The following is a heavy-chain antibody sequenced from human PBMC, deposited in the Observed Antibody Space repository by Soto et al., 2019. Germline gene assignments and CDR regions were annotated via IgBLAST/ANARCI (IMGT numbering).Heavy chain of an antibody. CDR1: GYSFTNYW. J-gene: IGHJ4*02. CDR3: ARRPRGVSRSYYDY. Sequence: GESLKISCKASGYSFTNYWIGWVRQMPGKGLEWMGVIYPGDSDTRYSPSFQGQVTISADKSITTAYLQWSSLKASDTAIYYCARRPRGVSRSYYDYWGQGVLVTVSS. D-gene: IGHD3-10*01. V-gene: IGHV5-51*01. CDR2: IYPGDSDT.